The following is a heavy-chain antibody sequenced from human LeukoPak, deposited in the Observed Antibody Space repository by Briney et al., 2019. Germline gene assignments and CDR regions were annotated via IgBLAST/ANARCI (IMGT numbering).Heavy chain of an antibody. J-gene: IGHJ4*02. CDR1: GFTFSSYS. D-gene: IGHD3-22*01. Sequence: GGSLRLSCAASGFTFSSYSMNWVRQAPGKGLEWVSSISSSSSYIYYADSVKGRFTISRDNAKNSLYPQMNSLRAEDTAVYYCARAIYDKGALFDYWGQGTLVTVSS. CDR3: ARAIYDKGALFDY. V-gene: IGHV3-21*01. CDR2: ISSSSSYI.